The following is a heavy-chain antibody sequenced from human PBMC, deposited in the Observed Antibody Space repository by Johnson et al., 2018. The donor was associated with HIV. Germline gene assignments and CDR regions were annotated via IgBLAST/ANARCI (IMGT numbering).Heavy chain of an antibody. D-gene: IGHD3-10*01. CDR1: GFIFNDHG. J-gene: IGHJ3*02. CDR2: TNWNGANT. V-gene: IGHV3-20*04. Sequence: VQLVESGGGVVQPGGSLRLSCATSGFIFNDHGMTWVRQVPGKGLEWVCDTNWNGANTASANSVKGRFTISRDNSKNTLYLQMGSLRAEDMAVYYCARNRGDSPPDAFDSWGQGTMVTVSS. CDR3: ARNRGDSPPDAFDS.